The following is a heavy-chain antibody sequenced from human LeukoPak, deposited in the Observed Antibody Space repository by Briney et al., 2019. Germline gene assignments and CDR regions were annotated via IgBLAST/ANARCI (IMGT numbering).Heavy chain of an antibody. J-gene: IGHJ4*02. V-gene: IGHV3-23*01. D-gene: IGHD6-19*01. CDR1: GFTFSSYA. Sequence: GGSLRLSCAASGFTFSSYAMSWVRQAPGKGLEWVSAISGSGGSTYYAHSVKGRFTISRDNSKNTLYLQMNSLRAEDTAVYYCAKDPGLEWLAFDYWGQGTLVTVSS. CDR2: ISGSGGST. CDR3: AKDPGLEWLAFDY.